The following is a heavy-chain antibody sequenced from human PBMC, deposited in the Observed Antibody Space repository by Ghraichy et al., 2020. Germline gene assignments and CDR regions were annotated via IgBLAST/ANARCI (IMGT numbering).Heavy chain of an antibody. D-gene: IGHD1-1*01. CDR2: TSSTSIFI. V-gene: IGHV3-21*01. J-gene: IGHJ4*02. CDR3: ARGAITTGSFKYFDY. CDR1: GFTFSSYS. Sequence: LSLTCVASGFTFSSYSMNWVRQAPGKGLEWVSSTSSTSIFIYHADSVKGRFTISRDNARNSLYLQMNSLRAEDTAVYYCARGAITTGSFKYFDYWGQGTLVTVSS.